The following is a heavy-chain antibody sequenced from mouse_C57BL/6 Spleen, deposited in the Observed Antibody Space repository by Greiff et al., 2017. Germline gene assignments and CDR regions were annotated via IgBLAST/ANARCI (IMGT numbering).Heavy chain of an antibody. V-gene: IGHV1-50*01. CDR2: LDPSDSYT. Sequence: QVQLQQSGAELVKPGASVKLSCKASGYTFTSYWMQWVKQRPGQGLEWIGELDPSDSYTNYNQKFKGKATLTVDTSASTAYMQLSSLTSEDSAVYYCARQGGSSYFDYWGQGTTLTVSS. J-gene: IGHJ2*01. D-gene: IGHD1-1*01. CDR3: ARQGGSSYFDY. CDR1: GYTFTSYW.